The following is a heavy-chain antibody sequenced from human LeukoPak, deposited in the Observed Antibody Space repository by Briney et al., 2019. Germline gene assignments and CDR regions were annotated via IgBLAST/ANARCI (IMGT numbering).Heavy chain of an antibody. V-gene: IGHV4-59*01. CDR2: IYYSGST. CDR3: ARITTVTNPHFDY. D-gene: IGHD4-17*01. CDR1: GGSISSYY. Sequence: SETLSLTCTVSGGSISSYYWSWIRQPPGKGLEWIGYIYYSGSTNYNPSLKSRVTISVDTSKNQFSLKLSSVTAADTAVYYCARITTVTNPHFDYWGQGTLVTVSS. J-gene: IGHJ4*02.